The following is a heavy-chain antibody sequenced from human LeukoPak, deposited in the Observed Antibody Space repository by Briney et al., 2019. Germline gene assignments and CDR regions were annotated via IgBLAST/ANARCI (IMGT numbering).Heavy chain of an antibody. V-gene: IGHV3-23*01. J-gene: IGHJ4*02. CDR3: AKDGKTRNWNYSQAKPVY. Sequence: PGGSLTLSCEASGFSFPYGMSWVRQAPGKGLEWVSGITNSGENTYYADSVKGRFTISRDNSKNTLYLQMNSLRAEDTAVYYCAKDGKTRNWNYSQAKPVYWGQGTLVTVSS. CDR1: GFSFPYG. D-gene: IGHD1-7*01. CDR2: ITNSGENT.